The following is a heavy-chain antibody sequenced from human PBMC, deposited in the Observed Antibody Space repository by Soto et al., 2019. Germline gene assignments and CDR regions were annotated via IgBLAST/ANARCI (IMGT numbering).Heavy chain of an antibody. V-gene: IGHV3-30-3*01. CDR1: GFTFSSYA. CDR2: ISYDGSNK. J-gene: IGHJ4*02. CDR3: SRDTLSAVRYYDSSGYYVH. D-gene: IGHD3-22*01. Sequence: PGGSLRLSCAASGFTFSSYAMHWVRQAPGKGLEWVAVISYDGSNKYYADSVKGRFTISRDNSKNTLYLQMNSLRAEDTAVYYCSRDTLSAVRYYDSSGYYVHWGQGTLVTVSS.